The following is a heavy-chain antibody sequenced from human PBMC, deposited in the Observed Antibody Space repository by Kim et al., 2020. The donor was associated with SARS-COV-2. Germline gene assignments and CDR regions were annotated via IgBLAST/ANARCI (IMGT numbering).Heavy chain of an antibody. V-gene: IGHV3-13*01. D-gene: IGHD3-22*01. J-gene: IGHJ5*02. Sequence: KGRFTISRENAKNSLYLQMNSLRAGDTAVYYCARGRGYDSSGYYYGWFDPWGQGTLVTVSS. CDR3: ARGRGYDSSGYYYGWFDP.